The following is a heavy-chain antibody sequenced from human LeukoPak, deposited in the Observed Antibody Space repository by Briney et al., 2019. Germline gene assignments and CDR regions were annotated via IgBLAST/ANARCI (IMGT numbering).Heavy chain of an antibody. CDR1: GFTFSSYG. V-gene: IGHV3-33*06. CDR3: AKGGYGGNSYFDY. J-gene: IGHJ4*02. CDR2: IWYDGSNK. D-gene: IGHD4-23*01. Sequence: HPGRSLRLSCAASGFTFSSYGMHWVRQAPGKGLEWVAVIWYDGSNKYYADFVKGRFTISRDNSKNTLYLQMNSLRAEDTAVYYCAKGGYGGNSYFDYWGQGTLVTVSS.